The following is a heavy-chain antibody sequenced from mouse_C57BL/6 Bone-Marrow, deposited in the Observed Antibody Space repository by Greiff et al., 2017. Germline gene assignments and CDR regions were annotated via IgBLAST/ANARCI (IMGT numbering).Heavy chain of an antibody. CDR1: GYTFTSYW. J-gene: IGHJ4*01. CDR2: IDTNSGGT. Sequence: QVQLQQPGAELVKPGASVKLSCKASGYTFTSYWMHWVKQRPGRGLEWIGRIDTNSGGTKYNEKFKSKATLTVDKPSSTAYMQLSSLTSEDSAVYYCARVEANYAMDYWGQGTSVTVSS. CDR3: ARVEANYAMDY. D-gene: IGHD3-2*02. V-gene: IGHV1-72*01.